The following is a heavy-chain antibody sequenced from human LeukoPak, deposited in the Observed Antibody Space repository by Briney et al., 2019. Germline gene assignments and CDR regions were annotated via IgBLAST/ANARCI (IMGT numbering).Heavy chain of an antibody. CDR3: ARDSLLYDSSGYYTDY. V-gene: IGHV4-4*07. J-gene: IGHJ4*02. Sequence: SETLSLTCTDSVGSISSYYWCWIRQPAGKGLECIGRIYTSGSTNYNPSLKSRVTMSVDTSKNQFSLKLSSVTAADKAVYYCARDSLLYDSSGYYTDYWGQGTLVTVSS. D-gene: IGHD3-22*01. CDR2: IYTSGST. CDR1: VGSISSYY.